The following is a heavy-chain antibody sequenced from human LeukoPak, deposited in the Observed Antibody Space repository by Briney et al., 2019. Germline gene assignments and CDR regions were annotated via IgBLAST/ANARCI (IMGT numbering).Heavy chain of an antibody. CDR1: DFTFDFYW. Sequence: GGSLSLSCVASDFTFDFYWMTWVRQAPGKGLEWLANILPDGSQKYYVDSVKGRFTISRDNPKNSLYLQINNLRAEDTAVYYCGRLAHNAWYAIDFWGQGTLVTVSS. D-gene: IGHD2-2*01. V-gene: IGHV3-7*01. CDR3: GRLAHNAWYAIDF. J-gene: IGHJ4*02. CDR2: ILPDGSQK.